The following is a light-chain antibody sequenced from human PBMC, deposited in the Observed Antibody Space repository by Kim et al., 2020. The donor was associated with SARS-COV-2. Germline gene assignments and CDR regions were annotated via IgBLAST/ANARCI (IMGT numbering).Light chain of an antibody. CDR3: QQYHSYPLT. J-gene: IGKJ4*01. CDR1: QNIKNW. V-gene: IGKV1-5*03. Sequence: ATVGDPVTITCRASQNIKNWLAWYQLKPRKAPHLLIFGASTLQEGVPSRFSGSGSGTEFSLTINSLQPDDFAIYYCQQYHSYPLTFGGGTKVDIK. CDR2: GAS.